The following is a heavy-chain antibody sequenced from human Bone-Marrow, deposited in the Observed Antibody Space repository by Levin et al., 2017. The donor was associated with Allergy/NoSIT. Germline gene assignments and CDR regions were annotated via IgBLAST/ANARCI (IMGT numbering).Heavy chain of an antibody. D-gene: IGHD6-19*01. V-gene: IGHV3-48*04. CDR3: ARDSSGWLNWFDP. J-gene: IGHJ5*02. Sequence: GGSLRLSCAASGFTFSSYNMNWVRQAPGKGLEWVSYISGSTSTTFYADSVKGRFTISRDNAKNSLYLQMNSLRAEDTAVYYCARDSSGWLNWFDPWGQGTLVIVSS. CDR2: ISGSTSTT. CDR1: GFTFSSYN.